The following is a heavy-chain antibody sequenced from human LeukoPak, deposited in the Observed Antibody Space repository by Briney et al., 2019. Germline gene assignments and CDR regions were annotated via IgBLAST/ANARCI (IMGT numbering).Heavy chain of an antibody. CDR3: ASLNMVRGVIPNTDY. CDR2: IYYSGST. CDR1: GGSISSSSYY. D-gene: IGHD3-10*01. V-gene: IGHV4-39*01. J-gene: IGHJ4*02. Sequence: SETLSLTCTVSGGSISSSSYYWGWIRRPPGKGLEWIGSIYYSGSTYYNPSLKGRVTISVDTSKNQFSLKLSSVTAADTAVYYCASLNMVRGVIPNTDYWGQGTLVTVSS.